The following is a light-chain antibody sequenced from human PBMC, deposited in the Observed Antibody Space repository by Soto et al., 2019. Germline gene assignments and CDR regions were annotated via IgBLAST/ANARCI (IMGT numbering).Light chain of an antibody. Sequence: IVMTQSPAALSVSPGERATLSCRASQSVSSNLAWYQQKPGQAPRLLIYGASTRATGIPARFSGSGSGTEFTLTISSLQSEDSAVYYCQQYYYTPYSFGQGTKLEIK. CDR3: QQYYYTPYS. J-gene: IGKJ2*03. CDR2: GAS. CDR1: QSVSSN. V-gene: IGKV3-15*01.